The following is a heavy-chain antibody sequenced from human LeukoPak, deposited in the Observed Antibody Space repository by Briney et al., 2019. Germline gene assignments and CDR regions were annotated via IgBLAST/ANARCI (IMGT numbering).Heavy chain of an antibody. CDR3: ARDMVRGVIGRFDP. CDR2: IYYSGST. CDR1: GGSISSYY. J-gene: IGHJ5*02. D-gene: IGHD3-10*01. V-gene: IGHV4-59*01. Sequence: SETLSLTCTVSGGSISSYYWSWIRQPPGKGLEWIGYIYYSGSTNYNPSFKSRVTISVDTSKNQFSLKLSSVTAADTAVYYCARDMVRGVIGRFDPWGQGTLVTVSS.